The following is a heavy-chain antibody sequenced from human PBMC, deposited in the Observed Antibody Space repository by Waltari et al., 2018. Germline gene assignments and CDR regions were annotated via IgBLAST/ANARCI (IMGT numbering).Heavy chain of an antibody. CDR1: EFTFSSYA. D-gene: IGHD3-22*01. CDR2: ISYNGRNI. J-gene: IGHJ6*02. CDR3: ARDYCDRTNCHGMDV. V-gene: IGHV3-30*04. Sequence: QVQLVESGGGVVQPGRSLSLSCEACEFTFSSYARHWVRQAPGKGLEWVAVISYNGRNIYYVDSVKGRFTISRDNSKKTLYMQMNSLRAEDTAVYYCARDYCDRTNCHGMDVWGQGTTVTVSS.